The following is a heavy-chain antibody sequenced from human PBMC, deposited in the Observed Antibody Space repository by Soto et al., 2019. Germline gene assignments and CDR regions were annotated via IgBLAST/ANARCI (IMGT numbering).Heavy chain of an antibody. CDR1: GYTFSSYG. CDR3: LIAVAGIDY. CDR2: IWYDGSNK. J-gene: IGHJ4*02. Sequence: QVQLVESGGGVVQPGRSLRLSCAASGYTFSSYGMHWVRQAPGKGLERVAVIWYDGSNKYYADSVKGRFTISRDNSKNTLYLQMNSLRAEDTAVYYCLIAVAGIDYWGQGTLVTVSS. V-gene: IGHV3-33*01. D-gene: IGHD6-19*01.